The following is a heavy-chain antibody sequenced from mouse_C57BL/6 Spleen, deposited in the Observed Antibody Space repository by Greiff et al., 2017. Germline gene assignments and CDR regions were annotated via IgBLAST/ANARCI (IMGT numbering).Heavy chain of an antibody. CDR3: ARSMTTVEYAMDY. D-gene: IGHD1-1*01. J-gene: IGHJ4*01. CDR1: GYTFTDYY. V-gene: IGHV1-75*01. CDR2: IFPGSGST. Sequence: VKLQESGPELVKPGASVKISCKASGYTFTDYYINWVKQSPGQGLEWIGWIFPGSGSTYYNEKFKGKATLTVDKSSSTAYMLLSSLTSEDSAVYFCARSMTTVEYAMDYWGQGTSVTVSS.